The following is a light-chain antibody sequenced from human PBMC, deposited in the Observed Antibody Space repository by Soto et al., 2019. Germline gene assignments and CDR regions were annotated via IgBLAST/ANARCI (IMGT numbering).Light chain of an antibody. CDR2: SND. Sequence: QSVLTQSPSASGTPGQRVTISCSGSSSNIGSNTVNWYQQLPGTAPKLLIYSNDQRPSGVPDRFSASKSGTSASLAIGGLQSEDEADYYCAAWDDSLNGYVFGTGTKLTVL. CDR3: AAWDDSLNGYV. V-gene: IGLV1-44*01. J-gene: IGLJ1*01. CDR1: SSNIGSNT.